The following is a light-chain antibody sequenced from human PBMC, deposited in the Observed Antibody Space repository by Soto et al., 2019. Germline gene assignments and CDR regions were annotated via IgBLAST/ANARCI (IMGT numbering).Light chain of an antibody. J-gene: IGKJ2*01. V-gene: IGKV1-5*01. CDR1: QSISSW. CDR2: DAS. CDR3: QQYNSYPYT. Sequence: DIQMTQSPSTLSASVGDRVTITCRASQSISSWLAWYQQKPGKAPRFLIYDASSLESGVPSRFGGSGSGTEFTLTIYSLQTDDFATYYCQQYNSYPYTFCQGTKLEIK.